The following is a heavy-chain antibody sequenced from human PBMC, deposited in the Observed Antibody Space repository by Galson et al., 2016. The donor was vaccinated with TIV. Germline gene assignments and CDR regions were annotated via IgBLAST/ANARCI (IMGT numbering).Heavy chain of an antibody. Sequence: SLRLSCAASGFTFYNYAMSWVRQAPGKGLEWVAVVTGRSASRNYADSVTGRFTISRDNSRNTVSLQMNSLRVDDTAVYYCARDHPQGWGFDCWGQGTLVTVSS. D-gene: IGHD7-27*01. J-gene: IGHJ4*02. CDR3: ARDHPQGWGFDC. CDR2: VTGRSASR. V-gene: IGHV3-23*01. CDR1: GFTFYNYA.